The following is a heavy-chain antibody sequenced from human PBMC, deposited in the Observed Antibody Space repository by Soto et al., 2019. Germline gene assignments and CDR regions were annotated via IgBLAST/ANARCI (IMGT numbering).Heavy chain of an antibody. CDR2: IYYSGST. Sequence: QVQLQESGPGLVKPSETLSLTCTVSGGSVSSGSYYWSWIRQPPGKGLEWIGYIYYSGSTNYNPSRNSRVTASLDTAKHHCSLKLSAVTAADTGVYFRAGAFGLGGAGGRGTLVTVSS. V-gene: IGHV4-61*03. CDR1: GGSVSSGSYY. D-gene: IGHD3-16*01. J-gene: IGHJ4*02. CDR3: AGAFGLGGA.